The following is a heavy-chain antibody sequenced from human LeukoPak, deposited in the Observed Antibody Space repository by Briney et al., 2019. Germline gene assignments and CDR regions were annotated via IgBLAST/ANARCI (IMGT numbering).Heavy chain of an antibody. CDR2: IYYSGST. Sequence: PSETLSLTCTVSGGSISSHYWSWILQPPGKGLEWIGYIYYSGSTNYNPSLKSRVTISVDTSKNQFSLKLSSVTAADTAVYYCARTDFWSGYSNDYWGQGTLVTVSS. J-gene: IGHJ4*02. D-gene: IGHD3-3*01. V-gene: IGHV4-59*11. CDR1: GGSISSHY. CDR3: ARTDFWSGYSNDY.